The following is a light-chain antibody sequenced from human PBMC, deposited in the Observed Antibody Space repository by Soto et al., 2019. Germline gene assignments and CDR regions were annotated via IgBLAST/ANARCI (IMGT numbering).Light chain of an antibody. V-gene: IGKV3-15*01. J-gene: IGKJ5*01. CDR1: QSVSSN. CDR3: QQHNQWPIT. CDR2: GAS. Sequence: EIVMKQSPATLSVSPGERATLSCRASQSVSSNLAWYQQKPGQAPRLLIYGASTRATGIPARFSGSGSGTEFTLTISSLQSEDFAVYCCQQHNQWPITFGQVT.